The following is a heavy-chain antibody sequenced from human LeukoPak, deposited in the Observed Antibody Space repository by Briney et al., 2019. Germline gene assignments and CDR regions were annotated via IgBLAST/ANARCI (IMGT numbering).Heavy chain of an antibody. J-gene: IGHJ4*02. CDR2: IDPSDSYT. D-gene: IGHD6-13*01. V-gene: IGHV5-10-1*01. Sequence: GESLQISCKGSGYSFTSYWISWVRQMPGKGLEWMGRIDPSDSYTNYSPSFQGHVTISADKSISTAYLQWSSLKASDTAMYYCASSRIAAAGTFDYWGQGTLVTVSS. CDR3: ASSRIAAAGTFDY. CDR1: GYSFTSYW.